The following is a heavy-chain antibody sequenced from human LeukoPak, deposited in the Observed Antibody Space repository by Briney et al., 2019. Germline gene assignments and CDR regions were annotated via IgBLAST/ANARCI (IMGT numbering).Heavy chain of an antibody. CDR2: ISSSSSYT. D-gene: IGHD6-13*01. CDR3: AAGTAADY. V-gene: IGHV3-11*03. J-gene: IGHJ4*02. CDR1: GFTFSNYA. Sequence: GGSLRLSCAASGFTFSNYAMTWIRQAPGKGLEWISYISSSSSYTDYAASVKGRFTISRDNAKNVLYLQMNSLRVEDTAVYYCAAGTAADYWGLGILVAVSS.